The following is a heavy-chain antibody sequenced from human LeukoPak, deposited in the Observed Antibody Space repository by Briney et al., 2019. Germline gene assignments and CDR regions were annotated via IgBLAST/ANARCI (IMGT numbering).Heavy chain of an antibody. J-gene: IGHJ4*02. Sequence: GGSLRLSCAASGFTFSSYAMSWVRQAPGKGLDWVSAISGSGGSTYYADSVKGRFTISRDNSKNTLYLQMNSLRAEDTAVYYCAKGPSEYCSSTSCYAPDYWGQGTLVTVSS. CDR2: ISGSGGST. V-gene: IGHV3-23*01. CDR1: GFTFSSYA. CDR3: AKGPSEYCSSTSCYAPDY. D-gene: IGHD2-2*01.